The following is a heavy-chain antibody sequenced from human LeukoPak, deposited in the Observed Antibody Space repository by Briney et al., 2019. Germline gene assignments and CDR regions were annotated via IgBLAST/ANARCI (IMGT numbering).Heavy chain of an antibody. V-gene: IGHV3-33*01. Sequence: GGSLRLSCAASGFTFSSYGMHWVRQAPGKGLEWVAVIWYDGSNKYYADSVKGRFTISRDNSKNTLYLQMNSLRAEDTAVYYCARDHGDYYDSSGYSAIDYWGQGTLVTASS. CDR2: IWYDGSNK. J-gene: IGHJ4*02. D-gene: IGHD3-22*01. CDR1: GFTFSSYG. CDR3: ARDHGDYYDSSGYSAIDY.